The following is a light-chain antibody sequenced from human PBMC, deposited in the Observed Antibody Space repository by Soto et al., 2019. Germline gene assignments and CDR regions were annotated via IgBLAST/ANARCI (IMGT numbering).Light chain of an antibody. CDR1: QGIRND. Sequence: AIQMTQFPSSLSASVGDRVTITCRASQGIRNDLGWYQQKSGRAPKLLIFGASTLQSGVPSRFSGSGSGTDFTLTISILQSEDFADYYCQQYQNWPLITFGQGTRL. CDR3: QQYQNWPLIT. CDR2: GAS. J-gene: IGKJ5*01. V-gene: IGKV1-6*01.